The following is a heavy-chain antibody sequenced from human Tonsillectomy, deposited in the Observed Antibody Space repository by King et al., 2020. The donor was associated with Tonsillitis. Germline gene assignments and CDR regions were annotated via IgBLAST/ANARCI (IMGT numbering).Heavy chain of an antibody. Sequence: VQLVESGAEVKKPGESLRISCKGSGYSFTSYWSSWVRQMPGKGLEWMGRIDPSDSYTNYSPSFQGHVTISADKSISTAYLQWSSLKASDTAMYYCASPTMVRGVMAYYYGMDVWGQGTTVTVSS. CDR1: GYSFTSYW. D-gene: IGHD3-10*01. CDR3: ASPTMVRGVMAYYYGMDV. CDR2: IDPSDSYT. V-gene: IGHV5-10-1*03. J-gene: IGHJ6*02.